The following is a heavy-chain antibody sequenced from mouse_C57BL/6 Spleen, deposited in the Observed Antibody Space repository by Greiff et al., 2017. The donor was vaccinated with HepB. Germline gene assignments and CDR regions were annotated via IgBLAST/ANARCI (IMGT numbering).Heavy chain of an antibody. CDR2: SRNKANDYTT. Sequence: EVKLVESGGGLVQSGRSLRLSCATSGFTFSDFYMEWVRQAPGKGLEWIAASRNKANDYTTEYSASVKGRFIVSRDTSQSILYLQMNALRAEDTAIYYCARDDYYGSSRLAYWGQGTLVTVSA. CDR1: GFTFSDFY. D-gene: IGHD1-1*01. V-gene: IGHV7-1*01. J-gene: IGHJ3*01. CDR3: ARDDYYGSSRLAY.